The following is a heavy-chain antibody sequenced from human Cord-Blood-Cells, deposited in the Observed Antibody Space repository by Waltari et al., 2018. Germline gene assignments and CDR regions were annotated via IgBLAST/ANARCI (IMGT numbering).Heavy chain of an antibody. D-gene: IGHD6-19*01. V-gene: IGHV1-2*04. J-gene: IGHJ4*02. CDR2: INPNSGGT. CDR3: ARGEVVAVGQYYFDY. Sequence: QVQLVQSGAEVKKPGASVKVSCKASGYTFTGYYMHWVRQAPGQGLEWMGWINPNSGGTNYAQKFQGWVTMTSDTSISTAYMELSRLRSDDTAVYYCARGEVVAVGQYYFDYWGQGTLVTVSS. CDR1: GYTFTGYY.